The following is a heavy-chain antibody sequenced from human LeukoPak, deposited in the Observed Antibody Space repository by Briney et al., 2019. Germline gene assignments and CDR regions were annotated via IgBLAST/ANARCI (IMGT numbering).Heavy chain of an antibody. J-gene: IGHJ4*02. Sequence: GESLRLSCAASGFTFSNAWMNWVRQAPAKGLEWVGRIKSKTDGGTTDYAAPVKGRFTISRDDSKNTLYLQMNSLKTEDTAVYSCPKSDRYGRGWSCGGKGTLETVS. CDR1: GFTFSNAW. V-gene: IGHV3-15*01. CDR3: PKSDRYGRGWSC. CDR2: IKSKTDGGTT. D-gene: IGHD6-19*01.